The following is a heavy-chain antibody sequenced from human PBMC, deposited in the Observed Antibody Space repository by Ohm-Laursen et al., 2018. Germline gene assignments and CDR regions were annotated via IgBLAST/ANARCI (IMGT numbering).Heavy chain of an antibody. Sequence: GTLSLTCTVSGGSISTYYWSWIRQPPGKGLEWIGYIYNSGSTAYNPSLKSRVTISMDTSKNQLALKLSSVTAADTAVYYCARHTLDSSLIQWGQGTLVTVSS. D-gene: IGHD6-6*01. J-gene: IGHJ4*02. V-gene: IGHV4-59*08. CDR3: ARHTLDSSLIQ. CDR1: GGSISTYY. CDR2: IYNSGST.